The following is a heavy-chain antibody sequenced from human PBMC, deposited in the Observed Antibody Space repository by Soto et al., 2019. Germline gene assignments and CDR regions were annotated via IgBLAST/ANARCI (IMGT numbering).Heavy chain of an antibody. Sequence: ASVKVSCKASGYTFTSYAMHWVRQAPGQRLEWMGWINAGNGNTKYSQKFQGRVTITRDASASTAYMELSSLRSEDMAVYYCARDRRPIAAAGTADYWGQGTLVTVSS. CDR1: GYTFTSYA. D-gene: IGHD6-13*01. J-gene: IGHJ4*02. CDR2: INAGNGNT. V-gene: IGHV1-3*01. CDR3: ARDRRPIAAAGTADY.